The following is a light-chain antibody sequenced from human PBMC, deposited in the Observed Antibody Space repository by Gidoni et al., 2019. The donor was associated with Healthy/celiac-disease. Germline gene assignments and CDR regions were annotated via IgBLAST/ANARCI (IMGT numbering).Light chain of an antibody. CDR1: QSVSSY. CDR3: QQRSNWQIT. Sequence: IVLTQSPATLSLSPGERATLSCRASQSVSSYLAWYQQKPGQAPRLLIYDASNRATGIPARFSGSGPGTEFTLTISSLEPEDFAVYYCQQRSNWQITFGQGTRLEIK. J-gene: IGKJ5*01. V-gene: IGKV3D-11*02. CDR2: DAS.